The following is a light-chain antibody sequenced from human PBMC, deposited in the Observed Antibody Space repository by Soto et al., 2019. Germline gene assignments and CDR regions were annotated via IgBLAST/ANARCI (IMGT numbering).Light chain of an antibody. CDR2: GAS. V-gene: IGKV3-15*01. J-gene: IGKJ1*01. Sequence: ETVMTQSPATLSVSPGERATLSCRASQTVGSNLAWYQQTPGRAPRLLIYGASTRATGIPARLSGGGSGTEFTLTISSLQSEDFAVYYCQQYNDWPRTFGQGTQVEI. CDR1: QTVGSN. CDR3: QQYNDWPRT.